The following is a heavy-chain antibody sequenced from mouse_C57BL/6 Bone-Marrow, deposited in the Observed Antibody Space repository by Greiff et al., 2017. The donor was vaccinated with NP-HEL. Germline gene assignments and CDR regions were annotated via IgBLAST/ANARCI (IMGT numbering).Heavy chain of an antibody. CDR1: GYTFTDYY. CDR3: ARDFYYYGSSSMDY. CDR2: INPNNGGT. Sequence: VQLQQSGPELVKPGASVKISCKASGYTFTDYYMNWVKQSHGKSLEWIGDINPNNGGTSYNQKFKGKATLTVDKSSSTAYMELRSLTSEDSAVYYCARDFYYYGSSSMDYWGQGTSVTVSS. J-gene: IGHJ4*01. D-gene: IGHD1-1*01. V-gene: IGHV1-26*01.